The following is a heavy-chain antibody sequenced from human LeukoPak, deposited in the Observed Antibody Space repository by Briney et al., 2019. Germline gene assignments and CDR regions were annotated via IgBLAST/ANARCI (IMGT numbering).Heavy chain of an antibody. CDR3: ARGPRSIAVAGREVHWFDP. D-gene: IGHD6-19*01. Sequence: SETLSLTCTVSSGSISSGSYYWSRIRQPAGKGLEWIGRIYTSGSTNYNPSLKSRVTISVDTSKNQFSLKLSSVTAADTAVYYCARGPRSIAVAGREVHWFDPWGQGTLVTVSS. CDR1: SGSISSGSYY. J-gene: IGHJ5*02. CDR2: IYTSGST. V-gene: IGHV4-61*02.